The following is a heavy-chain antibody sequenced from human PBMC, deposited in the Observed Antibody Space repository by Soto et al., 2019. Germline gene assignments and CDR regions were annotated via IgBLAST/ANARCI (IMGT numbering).Heavy chain of an antibody. V-gene: IGHV4-30-2*01. J-gene: IGHJ4*02. CDR3: ARVPEY. Sequence: QLQLQESGSGLVKPSQTLSLTCAVSGGSISSGGYSWSWIRQPPGKGLELIGYTYHSERTYYNPSLKCRVTKSVERSKNQFSLKLSSVTAADTAVYYCARVPEYWGQGTLVTVSA. CDR1: GGSISSGGYS. CDR2: TYHSERT.